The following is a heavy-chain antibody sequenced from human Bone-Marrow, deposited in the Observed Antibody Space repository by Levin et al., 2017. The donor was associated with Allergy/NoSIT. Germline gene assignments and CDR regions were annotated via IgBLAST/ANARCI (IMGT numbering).Heavy chain of an antibody. D-gene: IGHD6-19*01. J-gene: IGHJ4*02. CDR2: IKEDGSDK. Sequence: PAASVKVSCAASGFTFSNYWMSWVRQAPGKGLEWVANIKEDGSDKYYVDSVKGRFTISRDNARNSLYLQMNSLRAEDTAVYYCVRALAVSGTGYWGQGTLVTVSS. V-gene: IGHV3-7*04. CDR1: GFTFSNYW. CDR3: VRALAVSGTGY.